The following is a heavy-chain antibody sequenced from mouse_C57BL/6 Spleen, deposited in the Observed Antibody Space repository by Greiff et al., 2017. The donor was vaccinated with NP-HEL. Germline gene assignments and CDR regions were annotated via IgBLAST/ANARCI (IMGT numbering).Heavy chain of an antibody. D-gene: IGHD1-1*01. V-gene: IGHV3-6*01. CDR1: GYSITSGYY. Sequence: EVQLQESGPGLVKPSQSLSLTCSVTGYSITSGYYWNWIRQFPGNKLEWMGYISYDGSNNYNPSLKNRISITRDTSKNQFFLKLNSVTTEDTATYYCARDHGSSTMDYWGQGTSVTVSS. CDR2: ISYDGSN. J-gene: IGHJ4*01. CDR3: ARDHGSSTMDY.